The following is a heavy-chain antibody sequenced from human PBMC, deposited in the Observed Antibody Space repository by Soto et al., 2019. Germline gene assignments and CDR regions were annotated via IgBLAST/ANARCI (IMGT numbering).Heavy chain of an antibody. D-gene: IGHD4-17*01. CDR3: ARYYGDSAFDI. V-gene: IGHV2-5*02. CDR2: IYWDDDK. CDR1: GFSLTTIEVG. Sequence: SGPTLVNPTQTLTLTCTFSGFSLTTIEVGVGWIRQPPGKALECLALIYWDDDKRHSPSLKSRLTITKDTSKNQVVLTMTNMDPVDTATYYCARYYGDSAFDIWGQGTMVTVSS. J-gene: IGHJ3*02.